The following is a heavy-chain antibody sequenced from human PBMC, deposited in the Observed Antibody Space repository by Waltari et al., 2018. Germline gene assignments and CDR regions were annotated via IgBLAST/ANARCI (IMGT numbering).Heavy chain of an antibody. CDR3: ARGETTIGGWFDP. Sequence: EVQLVESGGGLVQPGGSLRLSCAASGFTFSTYEMNWVSQAPGKGLEWVSYISSSGSTIYYADSVKGRFTISRDNAKNSLYLQMNSLRAEDTAVYYCARGETTIGGWFDPWGQGTLVTVSS. V-gene: IGHV3-48*03. CDR2: ISSSGSTI. CDR1: GFTFSTYE. J-gene: IGHJ5*02. D-gene: IGHD4-4*01.